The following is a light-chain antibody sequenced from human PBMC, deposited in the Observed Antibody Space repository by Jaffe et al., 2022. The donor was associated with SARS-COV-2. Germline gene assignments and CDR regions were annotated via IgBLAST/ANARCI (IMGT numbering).Light chain of an antibody. Sequence: DIQMTQSPSSLSASVGDRVTITCRASQSIAIYLNWYQQKPGKAPKLLIRVASSVQSGVPSRFTGSGSGTDFTLTISSLQPEDFATYYCQQSYSNPITFGQGTRLEIK. CDR1: QSIAIY. CDR3: QQSYSNPIT. J-gene: IGKJ5*01. CDR2: VAS. V-gene: IGKV1-39*01.